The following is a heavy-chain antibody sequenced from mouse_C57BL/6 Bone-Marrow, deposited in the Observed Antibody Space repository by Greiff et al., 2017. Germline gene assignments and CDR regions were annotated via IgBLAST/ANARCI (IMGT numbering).Heavy chain of an antibody. CDR2: IRNKANGYTT. J-gene: IGHJ4*01. V-gene: IGHV7-3*01. Sequence: EVMLVESGGGLVQPGGSLSLSCAASGFTFTDYYMSWVRQPPGKALEWLGFIRNKANGYTTEYSASVKGRFTISRDNSQSILYLQMNALRAEDSATYYCARCYYSSNYAMDYWGQGTSVTVSS. CDR1: GFTFTDYY. D-gene: IGHD1-1*01. CDR3: ARCYYSSNYAMDY.